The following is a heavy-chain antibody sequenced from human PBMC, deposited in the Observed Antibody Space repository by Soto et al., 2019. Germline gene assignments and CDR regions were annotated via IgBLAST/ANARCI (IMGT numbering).Heavy chain of an antibody. V-gene: IGHV4-31*03. J-gene: IGHJ6*02. Sequence: QVQLQESGPGLVKPSQTLSLTCTVSGGSISSGGYYWSWIRQHPGKGLEWIGYIYYSGSTYYNPSLKSRVTRAVDTSKNQFSLKLSSVTAADTAVYYCARDKAGYYDSSGYPYYYYGMDVWGQGTTVTVSS. D-gene: IGHD3-22*01. CDR3: ARDKAGYYDSSGYPYYYYGMDV. CDR1: GGSISSGGYY. CDR2: IYYSGST.